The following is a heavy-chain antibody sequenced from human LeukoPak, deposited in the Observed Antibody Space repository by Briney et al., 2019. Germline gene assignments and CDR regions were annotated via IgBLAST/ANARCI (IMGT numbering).Heavy chain of an antibody. CDR1: GGSFSGYY. CDR2: INHSGST. D-gene: IGHD3-22*01. Sequence: PSETLSLTCAVYGGSFSGYYWSWIRQPPGKGLEWIGEINHSGSTNYNPSLESRVTISVDTSKNQFSLKLSSVTAADTAVYYCARTDSSGPGDYYYYGMDVWGQGTTVTVSS. J-gene: IGHJ6*02. CDR3: ARTDSSGPGDYYYYGMDV. V-gene: IGHV4-34*01.